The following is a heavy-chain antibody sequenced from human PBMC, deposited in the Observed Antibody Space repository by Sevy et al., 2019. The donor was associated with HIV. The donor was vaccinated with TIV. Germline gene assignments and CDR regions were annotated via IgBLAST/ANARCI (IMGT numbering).Heavy chain of an antibody. CDR1: GFNFSNYA. CDR2: IWYDGSNI. Sequence: GGSLRLSCAASGFNFSNYAMHWVRQAPGKGLEWVALIWYDGSNINYADSNSMKGRFTISRDNSKNTLYLQMNSLRAEDTAVYYCARESREFRFDPWGQGTLVTVSS. CDR3: ARESREFRFDP. J-gene: IGHJ5*02. V-gene: IGHV3-33*01.